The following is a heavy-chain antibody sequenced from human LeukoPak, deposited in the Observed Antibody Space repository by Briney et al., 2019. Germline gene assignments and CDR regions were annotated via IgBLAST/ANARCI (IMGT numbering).Heavy chain of an antibody. CDR3: ARVPCSGGSCYRNFDY. CDR2: INPNSGGT. D-gene: IGHD2-15*01. V-gene: IGHV1-2*02. Sequence: GASVKVSCKASGYTFTGYYMHWVRQAPGQGLEWMGWINPNSGGTNYAQKFQGRVTMTRDTSISTAYMELSRLRSDDTAVYYCARVPCSGGSCYRNFDYWGQGTLVTVSS. J-gene: IGHJ4*02. CDR1: GYTFTGYY.